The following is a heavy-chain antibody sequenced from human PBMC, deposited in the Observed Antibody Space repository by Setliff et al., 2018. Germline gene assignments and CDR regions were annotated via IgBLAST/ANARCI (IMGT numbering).Heavy chain of an antibody. CDR3: SRLVRYCTTTTCQRASGAEF. D-gene: IGHD2-8*01. V-gene: IGHV1-18*01. J-gene: IGHJ4*02. Sequence: ASVKVSCKASGYTFTSSGITWVRQAPGQGLEWMGWISAYTGSTNYAQKLQGRVTMTTDTSTSTAYMELRSLTSDDTAVYYCSRLVRYCTTTTCQRASGAEFWGQGTLVTVS. CDR1: GYTFTSSG. CDR2: ISAYTGST.